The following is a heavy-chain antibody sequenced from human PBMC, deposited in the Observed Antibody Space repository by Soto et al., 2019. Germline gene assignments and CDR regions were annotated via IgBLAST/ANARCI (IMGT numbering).Heavy chain of an antibody. CDR2: IYYSGST. Sequence: PSETLSLTCTVSGGSISSYYWSWIRQPPGKGLEWIGYIYYSGSTNYNPSLKSRVTISVDTSKNQFSLKLNSVTAADTAVYYCANSYIYDAPVVRMDFQHWGQGTLVTVSS. D-gene: IGHD5-12*01. V-gene: IGHV4-59*08. CDR3: ANSYIYDAPVVRMDFQH. J-gene: IGHJ1*01. CDR1: GGSISSYY.